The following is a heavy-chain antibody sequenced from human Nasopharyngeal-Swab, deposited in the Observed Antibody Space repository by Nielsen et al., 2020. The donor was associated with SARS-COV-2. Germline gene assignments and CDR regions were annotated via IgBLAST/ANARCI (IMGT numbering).Heavy chain of an antibody. J-gene: IGHJ6*03. Sequence: SETLSLTCVVFGGTLNGFHWKWIRQPPGKGLEWIGAIHARGSGNYHPSLRSRVTISAGTSHIQFSLKLNSVTAADTAVYYCARGQDAYYYMDVWGEGTTVTVSS. V-gene: IGHV4-34*01. CDR2: IHARGSG. D-gene: IGHD2-15*01. CDR3: ARGQDAYYYMDV. CDR1: GGTLNGFH.